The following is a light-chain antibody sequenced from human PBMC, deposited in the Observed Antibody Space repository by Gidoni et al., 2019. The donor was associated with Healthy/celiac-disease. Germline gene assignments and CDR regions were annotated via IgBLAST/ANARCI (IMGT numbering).Light chain of an antibody. J-gene: IGKJ1*01. Sequence: ELVMTQSPATLSVSPGERATLSCRASQSVSSYLAWYQQKPGQAPRLLIYGASTRATGIPARFSGSGSGTEFTLTISSLQSEDFAVYYCQQYNNWPPGTFGQGTKVEIK. CDR3: QQYNNWPPGT. CDR2: GAS. CDR1: QSVSSY. V-gene: IGKV3-15*01.